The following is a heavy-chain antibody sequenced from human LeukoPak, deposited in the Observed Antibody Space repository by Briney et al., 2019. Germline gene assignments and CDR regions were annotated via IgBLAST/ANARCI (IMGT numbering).Heavy chain of an antibody. V-gene: IGHV7-4-1*02. CDR3: ARRPTGYPNYYYYFGMDV. J-gene: IGHJ6*02. CDR1: GYTFTSYA. CDR2: INTNTGNP. Sequence: ASVKVSCKASGYTFTSYAMNWVRQAPGQGLEWMGWINTNTGNPTYAQAFTGRFVFSLDTSVSTAYLQTSSLKAEDTAVYYCARRPTGYPNYYYYFGMDVWGQGTTVTVSS. D-gene: IGHD3-9*01.